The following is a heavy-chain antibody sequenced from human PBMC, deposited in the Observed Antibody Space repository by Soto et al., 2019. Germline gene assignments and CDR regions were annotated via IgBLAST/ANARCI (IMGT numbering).Heavy chain of an antibody. CDR1: GGSXSSSSYY. J-gene: IGHJ5*02. CDR2: IYYSGST. Sequence: SETLSLTCTVSGGSXSSSSYYWGWIRQPPGKGLEWIGSIYYSGSTYYNPSLKSRVTISVDTSKNQFSLKLSSVTAADTAVYYCARPNGGDFWSGYVIQANWFDPWGQGTLVTVSS. D-gene: IGHD3-3*01. V-gene: IGHV4-39*01. CDR3: ARPNGGDFWSGYVIQANWFDP.